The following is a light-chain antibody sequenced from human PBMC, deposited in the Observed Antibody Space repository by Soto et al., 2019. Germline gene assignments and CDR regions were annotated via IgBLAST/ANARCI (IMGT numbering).Light chain of an antibody. J-gene: IGKJ1*01. CDR1: QSISVW. V-gene: IGKV1-5*01. Sequence: DIPMTQSPSTLSASVGDRVTITCRASQSISVWLAWYQQKPGKAPKVLVYDASTLASGVPSRFSGSGSGTEFTLTISSLQPDDFATYFCHQYHDYVWTFGQGTKVEIK. CDR3: HQYHDYVWT. CDR2: DAS.